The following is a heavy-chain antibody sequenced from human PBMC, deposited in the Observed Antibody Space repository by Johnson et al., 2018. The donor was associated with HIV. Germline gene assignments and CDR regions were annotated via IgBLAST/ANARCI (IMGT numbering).Heavy chain of an antibody. V-gene: IGHV3-64*01. J-gene: IGHJ3*02. CDR1: GFTFSSYA. Sequence: VQLVESGGGLVQPGGSLRLSCAASGFTFSSYAMHWVRQAPGKGLEYVSAISSNGGSTYSANSVKGRFTISRDNSKNTLYLQMGSLRAEDMAVYYCARGDAFDIWGQGTMVTVSS. CDR3: ARGDAFDI. CDR2: ISSNGGST.